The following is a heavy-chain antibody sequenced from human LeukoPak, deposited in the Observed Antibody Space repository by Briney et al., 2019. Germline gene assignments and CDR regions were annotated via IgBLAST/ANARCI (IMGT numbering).Heavy chain of an antibody. CDR2: ISYDGSNK. D-gene: IGHD1-1*01. CDR1: GFTFSSYA. V-gene: IGHV3-30-3*01. CDR3: AKAETMTQRGYFDY. J-gene: IGHJ4*02. Sequence: GRSLRLSCAASGFTFSSYAMSWVRQAPGKGLEWVAVISYDGSNKYYADSVKGRFTISRDNSKNTLYLQMNSLRAEDTAVYYCAKAETMTQRGYFDYWGQGTLVTVSS.